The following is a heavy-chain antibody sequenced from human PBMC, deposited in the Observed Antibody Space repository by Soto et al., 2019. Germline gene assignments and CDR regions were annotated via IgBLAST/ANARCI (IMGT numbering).Heavy chain of an antibody. CDR2: ISYDGSNK. D-gene: IGHD6-19*01. CDR1: GFTFSSYA. V-gene: IGHV3-30-3*01. Sequence: QVQLVESGGGVVQPGRSLRLSCAASGFTFSSYAMHWVRQAPGKGLEWAAVISYDGSNKYYADSVKGRFTISRDNSKNPLYLQVNSLRAEDTAVYYCARDKSPYSSGWHNRHFDYWGQGTLVTVSS. J-gene: IGHJ4*02. CDR3: ARDKSPYSSGWHNRHFDY.